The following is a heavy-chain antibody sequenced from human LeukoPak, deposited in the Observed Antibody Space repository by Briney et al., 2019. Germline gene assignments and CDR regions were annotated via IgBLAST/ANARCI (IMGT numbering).Heavy chain of an antibody. V-gene: IGHV3-23*01. CDR1: GFIFRNYA. CDR2: ISGSGGST. Sequence: LAGGSLRLSRAASGFIFRNYAMSWVRQAPGEGLEWVSGISGSGGSTYYADSVKGRFTVSRDNSENTLYLQMNSLRAEDTAVYYCANRDYSNQFLDYWGQGTLVTVSS. J-gene: IGHJ4*02. CDR3: ANRDYSNQFLDY. D-gene: IGHD4-11*01.